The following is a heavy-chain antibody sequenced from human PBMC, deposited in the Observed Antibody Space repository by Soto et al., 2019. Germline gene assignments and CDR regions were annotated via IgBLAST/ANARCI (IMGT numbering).Heavy chain of an antibody. CDR1: GGSISSYY. V-gene: IGHV4-59*08. D-gene: IGHD1-1*01. CDR3: ARHEGNWNDEYNWFDP. CDR2: IYYSGST. J-gene: IGHJ5*02. Sequence: PSETLSLTCTVSGGSISSYYWSWIRQPPGKGLEWIGYIYYSGSTNYNPSLKSRVTISVDTSKNQFSLKLSSVTAADTAVYYCARHEGNWNDEYNWFDPWGQGTLVTVSS.